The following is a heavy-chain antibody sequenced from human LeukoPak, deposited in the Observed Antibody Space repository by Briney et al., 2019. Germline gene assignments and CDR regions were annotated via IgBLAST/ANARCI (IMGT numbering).Heavy chain of an antibody. CDR1: GDSVSSNSAG. CDR3: ARGGGSVDV. Sequence: SQTLSLTCAISGDSVSSNSAGWSWIRQSPSRGLEWLGRTYYRSKLYNDYAVSVKSRITINSDTSKNQFSLQLSSVTPEDTAVYYCARGGGSVDVWGQGTLVTISS. D-gene: IGHD3-16*01. CDR2: TYYRSKLYN. J-gene: IGHJ4*02. V-gene: IGHV6-1*01.